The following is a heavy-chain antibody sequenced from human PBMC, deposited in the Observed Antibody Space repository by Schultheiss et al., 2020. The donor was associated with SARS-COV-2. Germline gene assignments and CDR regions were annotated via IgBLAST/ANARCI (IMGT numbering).Heavy chain of an antibody. D-gene: IGHD6-19*01. Sequence: SETLSLTCAVYGGSFSGYYWSWIRQPPGKGLEWIGEINHSGSTYYNPSLKSRVAISVDKSKNQFSLKLSSVTAADTAVYYCARVLAVAGFYWGQGTLVTVSS. J-gene: IGHJ4*02. CDR3: ARVLAVAGFY. V-gene: IGHV4-34*01. CDR2: INHSGST. CDR1: GGSFSGYY.